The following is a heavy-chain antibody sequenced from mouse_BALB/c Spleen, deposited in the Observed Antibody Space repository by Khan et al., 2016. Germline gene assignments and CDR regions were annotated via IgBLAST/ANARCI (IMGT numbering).Heavy chain of an antibody. CDR3: TPYNCEFCFDS. J-gene: IGHJ2*01. Sequence: QIQLVQSGPELKRPGETVRISCKASGYTFTDSSMHWVKQAPGKGLKWMGWITTETEEPTYADDFKGRFAFSLDTSASTAYLQIDNLKNEDTATYFCTPYNCEFCFDSWGQGTTLTVSS. V-gene: IGHV9-2-1*01. CDR2: ITTETEEP. CDR1: GYTFTDSS. D-gene: IGHD1-3*01.